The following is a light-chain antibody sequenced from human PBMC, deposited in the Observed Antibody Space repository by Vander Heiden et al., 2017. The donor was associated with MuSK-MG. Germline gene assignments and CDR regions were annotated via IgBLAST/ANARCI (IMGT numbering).Light chain of an antibody. V-gene: IGKV3-15*01. CDR2: DAS. CDR1: QSVSSN. CDR3: QQYNNWPRT. J-gene: IGKJ1*01. Sequence: EIVMTQSPATLAVSPGERATLSCRASQSVSSNLAWYLQKAGQASRLLIYDASTRATGIPARVTGSGSGTEFTLTISSLQSEDCAVYYCQQYNNWPRTFGQGTKVEIK.